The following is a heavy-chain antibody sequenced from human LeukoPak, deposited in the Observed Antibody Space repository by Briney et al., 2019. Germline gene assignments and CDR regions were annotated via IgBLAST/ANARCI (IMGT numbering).Heavy chain of an antibody. J-gene: IGHJ4*02. Sequence: ASVTVSFKSSVYTFTRYYMHWVRQAPGQGREGMGIINRSGGSTSYAQKFQGRVTMTRDTSTSTVYMELSSLRSEDTAVYYCVTSNNDIAAPDYWGQGTLVTVSS. V-gene: IGHV1-46*01. CDR1: VYTFTRYY. CDR2: INRSGGST. D-gene: IGHD6-13*01. CDR3: VTSNNDIAAPDY.